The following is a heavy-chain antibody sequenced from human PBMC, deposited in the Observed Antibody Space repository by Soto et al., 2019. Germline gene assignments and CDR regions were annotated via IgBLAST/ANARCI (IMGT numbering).Heavy chain of an antibody. CDR1: GGSIRSYY. J-gene: IGHJ4*02. CDR2: IYYSGST. Sequence: PSETLSLTCTVSGGSIRSYYWSWIRQPPGKGLEWIGYIYYSGSTNYNPSLKSRVTISVDTSKNQFSLKLSSVTAADTAVYYCARGPSGSPSEDYWGQGTMVTVSS. D-gene: IGHD1-26*01. CDR3: ARGPSGSPSEDY. V-gene: IGHV4-59*01.